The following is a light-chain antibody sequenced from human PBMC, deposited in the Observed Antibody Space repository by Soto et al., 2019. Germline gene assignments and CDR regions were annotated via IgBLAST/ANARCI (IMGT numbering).Light chain of an antibody. CDR1: QSVSTY. J-gene: IGKJ4*01. Sequence: EVVLTQSPATLSLSPGERATLSCRASQSVSTYLAWYQQKPGQAPRLLIYDAFNRATGVPARFSGSRSGPEFTLTINSLQSEDFAIYYCQPYNNWPLTFGGGTKVESK. CDR3: QPYNNWPLT. V-gene: IGKV3-11*01. CDR2: DAF.